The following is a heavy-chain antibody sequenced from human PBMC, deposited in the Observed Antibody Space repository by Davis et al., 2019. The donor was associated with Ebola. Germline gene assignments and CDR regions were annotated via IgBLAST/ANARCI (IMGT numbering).Heavy chain of an antibody. CDR1: GFTFSSYG. J-gene: IGHJ6*02. V-gene: IGHV3-30*03. CDR3: ARDIRTGRPFYGMDV. D-gene: IGHD1-14*01. CDR2: ISYDGSNK. Sequence: PGGSLRLSCAASGFTFSSYGMHWVRQAPGKGLEWVAVISYDGSNKYYADSVKGRFTISRDNSKNTLYLQMNSLRAEDTAVYYCARDIRTGRPFYGMDVWGQGTTVTVSS.